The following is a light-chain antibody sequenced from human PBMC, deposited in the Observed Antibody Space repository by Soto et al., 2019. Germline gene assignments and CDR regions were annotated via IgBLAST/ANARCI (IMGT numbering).Light chain of an antibody. CDR1: SSDIGAYNY. Sequence: QSALAQPPSASGSPGQSVTISCTGSSSDIGAYNYVYWYQQHPGKARKLIIYDVNQRPSGVPDRFSGSKSGNTASLTVSGLQAEDEAVYYCSSFAGGAHLVFGGGTKLTVL. V-gene: IGLV2-8*01. CDR3: SSFAGGAHLV. CDR2: DVN. J-gene: IGLJ2*01.